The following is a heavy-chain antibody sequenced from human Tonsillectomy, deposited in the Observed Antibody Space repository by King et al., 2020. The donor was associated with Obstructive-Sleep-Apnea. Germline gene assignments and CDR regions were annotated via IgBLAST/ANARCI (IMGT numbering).Heavy chain of an antibody. CDR3: ARHVPPRPVWVTSMDV. CDR1: GYSFTSYW. V-gene: IGHV5-51*01. D-gene: IGHD4-11*01. CDR2: IYPGDSDT. J-gene: IGHJ6*02. Sequence: VQLVESGAEVKKPGESLKISCKGSGYSFTSYWIGWVRQMPGKGLEWMGIIYPGDSDTTYSPSFQGQVTISADKSISTAYLQWSSLKASDTAVYYCARHVPPRPVWVTSMDVWGQGTTVTVSS.